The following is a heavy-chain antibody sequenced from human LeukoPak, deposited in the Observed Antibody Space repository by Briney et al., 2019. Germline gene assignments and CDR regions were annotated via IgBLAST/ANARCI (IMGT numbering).Heavy chain of an antibody. CDR2: ISSSSNYI. Sequence: GGSLRLSCAASGFTFSSYSMNWVRQAPGKGLEWVSSISSSSNYIYYTDSVKGRFTISRDNAKNSLYLQMNSLRAEDTAVYYCARVWEQQPHFDYWGQGTLVTVSS. CDR1: GFTFSSYS. V-gene: IGHV3-21*06. J-gene: IGHJ4*02. CDR3: ARVWEQQPHFDY. D-gene: IGHD6-13*01.